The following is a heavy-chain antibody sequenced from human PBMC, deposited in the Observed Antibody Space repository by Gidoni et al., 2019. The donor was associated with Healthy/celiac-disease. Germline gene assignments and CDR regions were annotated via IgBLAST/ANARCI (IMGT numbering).Heavy chain of an antibody. CDR2: ISGSGGST. CDR3: AKDVSAMDYYFDY. CDR1: GFTFSSYA. V-gene: IGHV3-23*01. D-gene: IGHD5-18*01. J-gene: IGHJ4*02. Sequence: EVQLLESGGGLVQPGGSLRLSCAASGFTFSSYAMSWVRQAPGKGLEWVSAISGSGGSTYYADSVTGRFTISRDNSKNTLYLQMNSLRAEDTAVYYCAKDVSAMDYYFDYWGQGTLVTVSS.